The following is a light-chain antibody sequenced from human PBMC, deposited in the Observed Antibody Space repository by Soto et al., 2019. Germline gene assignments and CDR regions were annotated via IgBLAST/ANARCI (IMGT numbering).Light chain of an antibody. CDR2: ANS. J-gene: IGLJ3*02. Sequence: QSVLTQPPSVSGAPGQRVTISCTGRTSNIGAGYDVHWYQQLPGRVPKLLIYANSNRPSGVPDRFSGSKSGTSASLAITGLQAEDEADYYCQSYDTSLGGSRVFGGGTKLTV. CDR3: QSYDTSLGGSRV. CDR1: TSNIGAGYD. V-gene: IGLV1-40*01.